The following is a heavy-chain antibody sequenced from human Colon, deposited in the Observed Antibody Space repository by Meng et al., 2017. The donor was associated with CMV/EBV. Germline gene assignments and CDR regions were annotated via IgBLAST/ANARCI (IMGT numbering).Heavy chain of an antibody. Sequence: QVQLLEPVPGLVKPSDTLSLTCTVSGDSISGRSYYWGWIRQPPGKGLEWLASIYYTGNDYHNPSLKSRVTISIDTSNNQFSLRPTSVTAADTAVYYCARMALHWYFDLWGRGTLVTVSS. D-gene: IGHD5-24*01. CDR3: ARMALHWYFDL. CDR2: IYYTGND. V-gene: IGHV4-39*07. CDR1: GDSISGRSYY. J-gene: IGHJ2*01.